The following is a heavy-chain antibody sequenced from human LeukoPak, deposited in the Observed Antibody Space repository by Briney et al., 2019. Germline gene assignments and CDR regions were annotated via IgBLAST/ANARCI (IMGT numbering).Heavy chain of an antibody. CDR2: IYYSGST. D-gene: IGHD6-19*01. Sequence: SETLSLTCTVSGDSISSTNYCWGWIRQPPGKGLEWIGSIYYSGSTYYNPSLESRVTISVDTSKNQFSLKLSSVTAADTAVYYCATSGWYLLPGVYWGQGTLVTVSS. CDR3: ATSGWYLLPGVY. V-gene: IGHV4-39*01. J-gene: IGHJ4*02. CDR1: GDSISSTNYC.